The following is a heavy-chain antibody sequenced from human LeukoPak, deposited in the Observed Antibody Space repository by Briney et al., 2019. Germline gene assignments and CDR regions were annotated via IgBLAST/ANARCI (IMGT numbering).Heavy chain of an antibody. D-gene: IGHD2-15*01. V-gene: IGHV1-69*05. J-gene: IGHJ4*02. Sequence: SVKVSCKASGGTFSSYAISWVRQAPGQGLEWMGRIIPIFGTANYAQKFQGRVTITTDESTSTACMELSSLRSEDTAVYYCARRGVGYCSGGSCYFDYWGQGTLVTVSS. CDR3: ARRGVGYCSGGSCYFDY. CDR1: GGTFSSYA. CDR2: IIPIFGTA.